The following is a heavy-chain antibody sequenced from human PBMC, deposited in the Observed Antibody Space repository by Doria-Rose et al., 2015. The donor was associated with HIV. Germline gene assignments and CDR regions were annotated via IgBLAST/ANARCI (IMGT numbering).Heavy chain of an antibody. CDR2: IFSDDER. D-gene: IGHD6-13*01. V-gene: IGHV2-26*01. CDR3: ARIKSSRWYHKYYFDF. CDR1: GVSLSSPGMG. Sequence: QITLKESGPVLVKPTETLTLTCTVSGVSLSSPGMGVSWIRQPPGKALEWLAHIFSDDERSYKTSLKSRLTIYRSTSKSQVVLTMTDMDPVDTATYYCARIKSSRWYHKYYFDFWGQGTLVIVSA. J-gene: IGHJ4*02.